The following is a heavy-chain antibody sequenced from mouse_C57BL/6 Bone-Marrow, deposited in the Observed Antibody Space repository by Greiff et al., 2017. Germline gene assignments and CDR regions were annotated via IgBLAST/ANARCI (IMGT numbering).Heavy chain of an antibody. CDR1: GYDFTNYL. V-gene: IGHV1-54*01. Sequence: QVQLQQSGAELVRPGTSVTVSCKASGYDFTNYLIEWVKQRPGQGLEWIGVINPGSGGTNYNENFKGKATLTADKSSSTAYMQLSSLTSDDSAVYCCARYYYGSYFDYWGQGTTLTVSS. CDR2: INPGSGGT. CDR3: ARYYYGSYFDY. J-gene: IGHJ2*01. D-gene: IGHD1-1*01.